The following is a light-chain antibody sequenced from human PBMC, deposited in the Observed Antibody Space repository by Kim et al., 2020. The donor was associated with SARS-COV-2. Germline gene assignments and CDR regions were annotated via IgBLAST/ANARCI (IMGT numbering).Light chain of an antibody. CDR2: TAS. CDR1: QSVSAW. Sequence: ASVGDRVTITCRASQSVSAWLAWYQQQPGKAPNLLIYTASSLESGVPSRFSASGSGTEFTLTISSLQPDDFATYYCLQYNAYSPWTFGQGTELEIK. J-gene: IGKJ1*01. CDR3: LQYNAYSPWT. V-gene: IGKV1-5*03.